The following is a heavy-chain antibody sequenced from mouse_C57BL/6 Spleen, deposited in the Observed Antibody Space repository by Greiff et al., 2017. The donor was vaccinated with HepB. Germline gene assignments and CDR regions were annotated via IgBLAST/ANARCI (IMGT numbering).Heavy chain of an antibody. CDR3: ARSYYDYDPGYFDV. CDR2: FHPYNDDT. D-gene: IGHD2-4*01. Sequence: VQLQQSGAELVKPGASVKMSCKASGYTFTTYPIEWMKQNHGKSLEWIGNFHPYNDDTKYNEKFKGKATLTVEKSSSTVYLELSRLTSDYSAVYYCARSYYDYDPGYFDVWGTGTTVTVSS. CDR1: GYTFTTYP. J-gene: IGHJ1*03. V-gene: IGHV1-47*01.